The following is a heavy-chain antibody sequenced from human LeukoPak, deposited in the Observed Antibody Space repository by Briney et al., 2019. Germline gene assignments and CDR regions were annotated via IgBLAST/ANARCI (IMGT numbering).Heavy chain of an antibody. D-gene: IGHD3-3*01. Sequence: EASVKVSCKASGGTFSSYAISWVRQAPGQGLEWMGGIIPIFGTANYAQKFQGRVTITADESTSTAYMELSSLRSEDTAVYYCAICTIFGVVIIPSVYYYYMDVWGKGTTVTVSS. CDR3: AICTIFGVVIIPSVYYYYMDV. CDR2: IIPIFGTA. J-gene: IGHJ6*03. CDR1: GGTFSSYA. V-gene: IGHV1-69*13.